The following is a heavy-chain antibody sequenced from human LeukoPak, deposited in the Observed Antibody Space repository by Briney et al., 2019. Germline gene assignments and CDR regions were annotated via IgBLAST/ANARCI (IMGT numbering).Heavy chain of an antibody. CDR2: INYSGST. Sequence: PSETLSLTCTVSGGSISSGGYYWNWIRQHPGKGLEWIGNINYSGSTCYNPSLKSRVSISVDTSKNQFSLRLTSVTAADTAVYYCASVDCSGGTCLLGYWGQGTLVTVSS. J-gene: IGHJ4*02. D-gene: IGHD2-15*01. CDR1: GGSISSGGYY. V-gene: IGHV4-31*03. CDR3: ASVDCSGGTCLLGY.